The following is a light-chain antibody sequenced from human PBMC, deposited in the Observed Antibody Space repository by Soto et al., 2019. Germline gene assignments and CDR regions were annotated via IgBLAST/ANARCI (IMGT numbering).Light chain of an antibody. V-gene: IGKV3-11*01. Sequence: DIELTQSPSSLSLSVGDRVTISCRASQSVASYLTWYQQKPGQAPNLLIYDASSLHNGIPARFSGSGSGTDFTLTISSLEPEDFATYYCQQRSNRLPYTFGQGTQLEIK. J-gene: IGKJ2*01. CDR3: QQRSNRLPYT. CDR2: DAS. CDR1: QSVASY.